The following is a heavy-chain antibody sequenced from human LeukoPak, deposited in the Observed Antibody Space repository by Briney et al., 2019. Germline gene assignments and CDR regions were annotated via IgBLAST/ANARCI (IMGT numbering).Heavy chain of an antibody. CDR1: GFTVSSNY. CDR3: ARVSVVPAAFDY. Sequence: GGSLRLSCAASGFTVSSNYMSWVRQAPGKGLEWVSVIHSGGSTYYADSVKGRFTISRDNSKNTLYLQMNSLRAGDTAVYYCARVSVVPAAFDYWGQGTLVTVSS. V-gene: IGHV3-66*02. CDR2: IHSGGST. J-gene: IGHJ4*02. D-gene: IGHD2-2*01.